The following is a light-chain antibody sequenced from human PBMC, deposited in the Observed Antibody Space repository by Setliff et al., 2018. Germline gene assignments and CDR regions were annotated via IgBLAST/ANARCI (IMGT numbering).Light chain of an antibody. CDR1: QRISNDY. V-gene: IGKV3-20*01. CDR3: QQYGRSAAT. CDR2: GVS. J-gene: IGKJ1*01. Sequence: TLSLSPGQRATLSCRASQRISNDYLVWFQQKPGQAPRLLIYGVSKRAPGIPDRFSGSGSGTDFTLTISKVEPEDFAVYYCQQYGRSAATFGQGTKVDIK.